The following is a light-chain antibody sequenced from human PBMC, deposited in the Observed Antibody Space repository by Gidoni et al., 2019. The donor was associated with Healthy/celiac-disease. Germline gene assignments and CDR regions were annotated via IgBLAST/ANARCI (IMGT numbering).Light chain of an antibody. Sequence: DIPLTQSPSFLSASVGDRVTITCRASQGISSYLAWFQQKPGKAPKLLIYAASTLLSGVPSRCSGSGFGTEFTLTISSLQPEDFATYYCQQLKTYPLTFGGGTKVEIK. CDR2: AAS. J-gene: IGKJ4*01. V-gene: IGKV1-9*01. CDR3: QQLKTYPLT. CDR1: QGISSY.